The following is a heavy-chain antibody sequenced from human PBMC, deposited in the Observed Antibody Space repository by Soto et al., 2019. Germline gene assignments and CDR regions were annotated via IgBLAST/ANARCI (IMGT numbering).Heavy chain of an antibody. CDR2: IYHSGST. CDR3: ARIPPLLSYYYGMDV. J-gene: IGHJ6*02. Sequence: PSETLSLTCAVSGGSISSSNWWRWVRQPPGKGLEWIGEIYHSGSTNYNPSLRSRVTISVDKSKNQFSLKLSSVTAADTAVYYCARIPPLLSYYYGMDVWGQGTTVTVSS. CDR1: GGSISSSNW. V-gene: IGHV4-4*02. D-gene: IGHD1-26*01.